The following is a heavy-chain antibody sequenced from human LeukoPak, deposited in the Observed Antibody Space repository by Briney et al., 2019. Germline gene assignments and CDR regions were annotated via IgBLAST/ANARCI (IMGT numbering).Heavy chain of an antibody. Sequence: ASVKVSCKASGYTFTASNIHWVRQAPGQGLEWMGWISPNNGATTYAQNFQGRVIMTRDTSISTAYIELSRLTSDDTAVYFRAREGSSGYWGQGTLVTVSS. CDR2: ISPNNGAT. CDR3: AREGSSGY. D-gene: IGHD1-26*01. V-gene: IGHV1-2*02. J-gene: IGHJ4*02. CDR1: GYTFTASN.